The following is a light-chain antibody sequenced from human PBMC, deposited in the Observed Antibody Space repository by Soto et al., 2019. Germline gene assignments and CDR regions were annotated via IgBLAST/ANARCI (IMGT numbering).Light chain of an antibody. V-gene: IGKV1-6*01. J-gene: IGKJ1*01. CDR3: LQDHNYPRT. CDR1: QGIKNE. Sequence: AIQMTQSPSSLSASVGDRVTITCRASQGIKNELGWYQQKPGKAPNVLIYAASTLLSGVPSRFSGAGSGTDFTLTISSLQPEDFATYYCLQDHNYPRTFGQGTRVEIK. CDR2: AAS.